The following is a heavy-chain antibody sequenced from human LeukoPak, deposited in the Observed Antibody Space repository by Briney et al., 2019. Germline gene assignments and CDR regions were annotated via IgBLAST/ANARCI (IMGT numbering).Heavy chain of an antibody. D-gene: IGHD6-19*01. J-gene: IGHJ4*02. Sequence: PGGSLRLSCAASGFTFNRNAISWVRQAPGKGLEGVSPICGSGDKTFYADSVKGRFTISRDNSKNMLPLQMSSLTGEDTALYYCVRRGDASSGWGDHDYWGQGALVTVSS. V-gene: IGHV3-23*01. CDR2: ICGSGDKT. CDR3: VRRGDASSGWGDHDY. CDR1: GFTFNRNA.